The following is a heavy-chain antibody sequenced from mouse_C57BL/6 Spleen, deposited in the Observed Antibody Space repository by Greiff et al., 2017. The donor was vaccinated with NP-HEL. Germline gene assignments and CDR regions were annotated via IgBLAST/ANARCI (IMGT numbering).Heavy chain of an antibody. CDR2: IDPSDSET. J-gene: IGHJ1*03. CDR1: GYTFTSYW. Sequence: QVQLQQPGAELVRPGSSVKLSCKASGYTFTSYWMHWVKQRPIQGLEWIGNIDPSDSETHYNQKFKDKATLTVDKSSSTAYMQLSSLTSDDSAVYYCARSDSYWYFDVWGTGTTVTVSS. D-gene: IGHD2-12*01. V-gene: IGHV1-52*01. CDR3: ARSDSYWYFDV.